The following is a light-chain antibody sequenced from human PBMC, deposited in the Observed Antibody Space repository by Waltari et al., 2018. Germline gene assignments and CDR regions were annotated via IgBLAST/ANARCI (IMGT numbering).Light chain of an antibody. CDR1: QSILYSSNNKNY. CDR3: QQFYTTPFT. Sequence: DIVMTQSPDSLAVSLGARATINCKSSQSILYSSNNKNYLAWYQQKPGQPPKLLVDWASTRESGVPDRFSASGSGTDFTLTISSLQAEDVAVYYCQQFYTTPFTFGQGTRLEIK. CDR2: WAS. J-gene: IGKJ5*01. V-gene: IGKV4-1*01.